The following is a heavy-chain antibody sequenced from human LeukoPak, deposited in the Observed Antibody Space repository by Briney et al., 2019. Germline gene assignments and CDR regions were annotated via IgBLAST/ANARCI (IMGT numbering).Heavy chain of an antibody. CDR1: GYTFTSYG. J-gene: IGHJ3*02. V-gene: IGHV1-69*06. D-gene: IGHD1-26*01. CDR2: IVPIFGTA. Sequence: SVKVSCKASGYTFTSYGISWVRQAPGQGLEWMGGIVPIFGTANYAQKFQGRVTITADKSTSTAYMELSSLRSEDTAVYYCARDAGGKVGASPGHDAFDIWGQGTMVTVSS. CDR3: ARDAGGKVGASPGHDAFDI.